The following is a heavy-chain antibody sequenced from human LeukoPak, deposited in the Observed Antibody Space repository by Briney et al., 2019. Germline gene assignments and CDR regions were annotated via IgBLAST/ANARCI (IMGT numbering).Heavy chain of an antibody. J-gene: IGHJ4*02. Sequence: GGSLRLSCAASRFTFSSYAMRWVRQAPGKGREWVSAISGSGGSTYYADSVKGRFTISRDNSKNTLYLQMNSLRAEDTAVYYCAKGYCSSTSCPDDYWGQGTLVTVSS. D-gene: IGHD2-2*01. CDR3: AKGYCSSTSCPDDY. V-gene: IGHV3-23*01. CDR2: ISGSGGST. CDR1: RFTFSSYA.